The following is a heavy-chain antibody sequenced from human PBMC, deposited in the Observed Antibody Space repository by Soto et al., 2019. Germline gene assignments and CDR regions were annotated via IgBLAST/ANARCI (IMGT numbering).Heavy chain of an antibody. CDR3: ARDRPRTVEYSSSGNYYYYGMDV. D-gene: IGHD6-6*01. J-gene: IGHJ6*02. CDR2: IYYSGST. Sequence: GSLRLSCTVSGGSISSYYWSWIRQPPGKGLEWIGDIYYSGSTNYNPSLKSRVTISVDTSKNQFSLKLSSVTAADTAVYYCARDRPRTVEYSSSGNYYYYGMDVWGQGTTVTVSS. CDR1: GGSISSYY. V-gene: IGHV4-59*01.